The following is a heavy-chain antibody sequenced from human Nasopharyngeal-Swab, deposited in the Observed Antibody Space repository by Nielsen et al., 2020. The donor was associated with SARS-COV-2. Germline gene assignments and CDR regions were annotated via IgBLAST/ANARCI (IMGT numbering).Heavy chain of an antibody. J-gene: IGHJ3*02. CDR3: ARAIVVVPASIDAFDI. Sequence: GESLKISCAASGFTFSDYYMSWTRQAPGKGLEWASYISSSSSYTNYADSVKGRFTISRDNAKNSLYLQMNSLRAEDTAVYYCARAIVVVPASIDAFDIWGQGTMVTVSS. CDR2: ISSSSSYT. D-gene: IGHD2-2*01. V-gene: IGHV3-11*06. CDR1: GFTFSDYY.